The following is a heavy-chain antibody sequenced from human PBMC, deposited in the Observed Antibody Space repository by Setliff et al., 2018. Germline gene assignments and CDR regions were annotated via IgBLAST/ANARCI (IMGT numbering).Heavy chain of an antibody. CDR2: INTNTGNP. CDR3: ARASRFGTTVWKGDYYMDV. J-gene: IGHJ6*03. Sequence: APVKVSCKASGYTFSSYAMGWMRQAPGQRLEWMGWINTNTGNPSYAQDLTGRLVFSLDTSVSTAYLQISSLKAEDSAVYYCARASRFGTTVWKGDYYMDVWGKGTTVTVSS. D-gene: IGHD4-4*01. V-gene: IGHV7-4-1*02. CDR1: GYTFSSYA.